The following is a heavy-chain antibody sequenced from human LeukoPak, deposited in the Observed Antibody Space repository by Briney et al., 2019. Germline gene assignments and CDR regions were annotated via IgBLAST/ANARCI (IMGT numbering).Heavy chain of an antibody. Sequence: AAVTLRFSCAASGFTFCSYEMNWLGQAPGKELMGFLYISSSGSNFYYEDSVKGRYTISRKNDKNSMYLQMNSLRAEDTAVYYCARTYYNIFTGYNPYFDYWGQGILVTVSS. D-gene: IGHD3-9*01. CDR2: ISSSGSNF. CDR3: ARTYYNIFTGYNPYFDY. V-gene: IGHV3-48*03. CDR1: GFTFCSYE. J-gene: IGHJ4*02.